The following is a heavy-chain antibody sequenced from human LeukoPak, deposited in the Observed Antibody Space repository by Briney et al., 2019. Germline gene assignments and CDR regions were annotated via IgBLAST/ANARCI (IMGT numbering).Heavy chain of an antibody. CDR2: ISGSGGST. CDR3: ARGSTWVDYYYYMDV. V-gene: IGHV3-23*01. J-gene: IGHJ6*03. Sequence: GGSLRHSCAASGFTFSSYGMSWVRQAPGKGLEWVSAISGSGGSTYYADSVKGRFTISRDNSKNTLYLQMNSLRAEDTAVYYCARGSTWVDYYYYMDVWGKGTTVTISS. CDR1: GFTFSSYG.